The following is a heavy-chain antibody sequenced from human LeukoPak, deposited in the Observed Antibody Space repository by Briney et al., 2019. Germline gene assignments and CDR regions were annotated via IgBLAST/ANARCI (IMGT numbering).Heavy chain of an antibody. V-gene: IGHV4-61*10. CDR3: ARRQNYDILTGYYFGYWYFDL. D-gene: IGHD3-9*01. Sequence: SETLSLTCTVSGGSISSSSYYWSWTRQPAGKGLEWIGEINHSGSTNYNPSLKSRVTISVDTSKNQFSLKLSSVTAADTAVYYCARRQNYDILTGYYFGYWYFDLWGRGTLVTVSS. CDR1: GGSISSSSYY. J-gene: IGHJ2*01. CDR2: INHSGST.